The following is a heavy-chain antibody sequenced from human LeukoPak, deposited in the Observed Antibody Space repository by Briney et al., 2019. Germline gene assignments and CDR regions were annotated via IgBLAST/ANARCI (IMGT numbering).Heavy chain of an antibody. V-gene: IGHV3-23*01. Sequence: GGSLRLSCAASNFAFSTYAMTWVRQAPGKGLEWVSSITGSGAGTFYADSVKGRFTISRDNSKSTLFLQMNSLRAEDTAVYYCTKDPNGDYIGAFDFWGQGTMVTVSS. CDR2: ITGSGAGT. D-gene: IGHD4-17*01. CDR3: TKDPNGDYIGAFDF. J-gene: IGHJ3*01. CDR1: NFAFSTYA.